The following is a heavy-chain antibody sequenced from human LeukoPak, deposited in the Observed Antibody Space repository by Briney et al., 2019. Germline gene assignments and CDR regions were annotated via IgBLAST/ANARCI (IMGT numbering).Heavy chain of an antibody. CDR2: IYHSGST. CDR3: AREGKVLWFGELMYNWFDP. D-gene: IGHD3-10*01. Sequence: SETLSLTCTVSGYSIRSGFYWGWIRQPPGKGLEWIGSIYHSGSTYYNPSLKSRVTISVDTSKNQFSLKLSSVTAADTAVYYCAREGKVLWFGELMYNWFDPWGQGTLVTVSS. CDR1: GYSIRSGFY. J-gene: IGHJ5*02. V-gene: IGHV4-38-2*02.